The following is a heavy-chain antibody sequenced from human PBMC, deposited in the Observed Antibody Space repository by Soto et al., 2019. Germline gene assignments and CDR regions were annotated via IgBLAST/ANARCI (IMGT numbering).Heavy chain of an antibody. J-gene: IGHJ4*02. V-gene: IGHV4-4*07. D-gene: IGHD2-2*01. CDR2: IYTSGST. CDR1: GGSISSYY. Sequence: PSETLSLTCTVSGGSISSYYWSWIRQPAGKGLEWIGCIYTSGSTNYNPSLKSRVTMSVDTSKNQFSLKLSSVTAADTAVHYCARACSSNSCYDVFDYWGQGTLVTVSS. CDR3: ARACSSNSCYDVFDY.